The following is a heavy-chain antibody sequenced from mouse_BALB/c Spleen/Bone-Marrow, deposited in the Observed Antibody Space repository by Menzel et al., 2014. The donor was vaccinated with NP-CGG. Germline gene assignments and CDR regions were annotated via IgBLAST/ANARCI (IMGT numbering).Heavy chain of an antibody. CDR2: INPSNGRT. Sequence: QVQLQQSGAELVKPGASVKLSCKASGYTFTSYWMHWVKQRPGQGLEWIGEINPSNGRTNYNEKFKSKATLTVDKSSSTACMQLSSLTSEDSAVYYCAREGNYYGSIAMDYWGQGTSVTVSS. CDR3: AREGNYYGSIAMDY. J-gene: IGHJ4*01. V-gene: IGHV1S81*02. D-gene: IGHD1-1*01. CDR1: GYTFTSYW.